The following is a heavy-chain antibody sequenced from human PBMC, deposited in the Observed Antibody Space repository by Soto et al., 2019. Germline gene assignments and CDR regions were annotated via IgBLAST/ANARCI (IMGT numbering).Heavy chain of an antibody. V-gene: IGHV1-18*01. CDR3: ARESPPAEY. CDR1: GYTFTSCG. CDR2: ISAYNGNT. Sequence: QVQLLQSGAEVKKPGASVKVSCKASGYTFTSCGVSWVRQAPGQGLEWMGWISAYNGNTNYAQKLQGRVTMTTDTSTSTADMELRSLRSDDTAVYYGARESPPAEYWGQGTLVTVSS. J-gene: IGHJ4*02.